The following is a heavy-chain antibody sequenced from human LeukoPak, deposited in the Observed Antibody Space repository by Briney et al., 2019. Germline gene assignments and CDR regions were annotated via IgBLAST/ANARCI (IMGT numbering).Heavy chain of an antibody. CDR1: GYTFTGYY. Sequence: ASVKVSCKASGYTFTGYYMHWVRQAPGQGLEWMGWINPNSGGTNYAQKFQGRVTMTRDTSISTAYMELSRLRSDDTAAYYCARDQGYYDSSGYYVDAFDIWGQGTMVTVSS. J-gene: IGHJ3*02. CDR2: INPNSGGT. V-gene: IGHV1-2*02. CDR3: ARDQGYYDSSGYYVDAFDI. D-gene: IGHD3-22*01.